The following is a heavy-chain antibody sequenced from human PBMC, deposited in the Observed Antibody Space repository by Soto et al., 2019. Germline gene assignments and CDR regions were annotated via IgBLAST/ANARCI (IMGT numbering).Heavy chain of an antibody. CDR3: AYIGGPDAREILRRFYN. V-gene: IGHV3-23*01. Sequence: GGSLRLSCAASGFTFSSYAMSWVRQAPGKGLEWVSAISGSGGSTYYADSVKGRFTISRDNSKNTLYLQMNSLRAEDTAVYYCAYIGGPDAREILRRFYNWGLGTLVTVSS. J-gene: IGHJ4*02. CDR1: GFTFSSYA. CDR2: ISGSGGST. D-gene: IGHD3-16*01.